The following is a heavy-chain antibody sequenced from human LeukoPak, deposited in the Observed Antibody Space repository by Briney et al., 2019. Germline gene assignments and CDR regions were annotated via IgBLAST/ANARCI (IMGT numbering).Heavy chain of an antibody. D-gene: IGHD2-15*01. CDR2: IYSGGNA. Sequence: GGSLRLSCAASGFTVGNNHMNWVRQAPGKGLEWVSLIYSGGNAQYADSVKGRFIIFRDSSKNTLYLQMNSLRPEDTAVYYCAKVRVGTAHFDYWGQGTLVTVSS. J-gene: IGHJ4*02. CDR1: GFTVGNNH. V-gene: IGHV3-66*01. CDR3: AKVRVGTAHFDY.